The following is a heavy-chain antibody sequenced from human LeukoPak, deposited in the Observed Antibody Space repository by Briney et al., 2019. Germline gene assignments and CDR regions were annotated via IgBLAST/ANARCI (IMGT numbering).Heavy chain of an antibody. CDR3: ARGNHPDILTGHP. D-gene: IGHD3-9*01. J-gene: IGHJ5*02. Sequence: VASVKVSCKASGYTFTGYYMHWVRQAPGQGLEWMGWINPNSGGTNYAQKFQGRVTMTRDTSISTAYMELSRLRSDDTAVYYCARGNHPDILTGHPWGQGTLVTVSS. CDR1: GYTFTGYY. V-gene: IGHV1-2*02. CDR2: INPNSGGT.